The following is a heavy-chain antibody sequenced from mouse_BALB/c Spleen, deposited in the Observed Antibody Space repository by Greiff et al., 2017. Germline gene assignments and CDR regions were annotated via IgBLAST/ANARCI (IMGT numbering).Heavy chain of an antibody. D-gene: IGHD2-4*01. V-gene: IGHV1-77*01. J-gene: IGHJ2*01. Sequence: QVHVKQSGAELARPGASVKLSCKASGYTFTDYYINWVKQRTGQGLEWIGEIYPGSGNTYYNEKFKGKATLTADKSSSTAYMQLSSLTSEDSAVYFCARRDYDSYYFDYWGQGTTLTVSS. CDR1: GYTFTDYY. CDR3: ARRDYDSYYFDY. CDR2: IYPGSGNT.